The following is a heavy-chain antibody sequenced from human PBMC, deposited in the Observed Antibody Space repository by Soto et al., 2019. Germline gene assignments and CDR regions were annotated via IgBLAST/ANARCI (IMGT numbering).Heavy chain of an antibody. V-gene: IGHV1-3*04. CDR1: AYSFTSDA. J-gene: IGHJ6*03. CDR3: ARGITAQEYYYYYMDV. Sequence: QVQLVQSGAEVEKPRASVKVSCEASAYSFTSDAIHWVRQAPGQRLEWMGWLNTGNGNTKYSHKFQGRLTITGDTSANTAYMELSSLKSEDTAVYYCARGITAQEYYYYYMDVWGKGTTVPVSS. D-gene: IGHD1-20*01. CDR2: LNTGNGNT.